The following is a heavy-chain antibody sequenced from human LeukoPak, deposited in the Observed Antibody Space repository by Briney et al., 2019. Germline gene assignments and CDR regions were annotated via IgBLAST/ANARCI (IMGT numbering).Heavy chain of an antibody. CDR1: GFTFSSYS. CDR3: ARSGKPRSGAFDI. V-gene: IGHV3-21*01. D-gene: IGHD6-25*01. CDR2: ISSSSSYI. Sequence: GGSLRLSCAASGFTFSSYSMNWVRQAPGKGLEWVSSISSSSSYIYYADSVKGRFTISRDNAKNSLYLQMNSLRAEDTAVYHCARSGKPRSGAFDIWGQGTMVTVSS. J-gene: IGHJ3*02.